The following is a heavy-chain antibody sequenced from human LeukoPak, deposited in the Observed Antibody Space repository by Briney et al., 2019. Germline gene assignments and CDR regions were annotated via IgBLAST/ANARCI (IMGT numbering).Heavy chain of an antibody. V-gene: IGHV1-69*05. CDR3: ARDGVVVVPAAILGRNPLPNWFDP. CDR1: GGTFSSYA. Sequence: SVKVSCKASGGTFSSYAISWVRQAPGQGLEWMGGVIPIFGTANYAQKFQGRVTMTRNTSTSTVYMELSSLRSEDTAVYYCARDGVVVVPAAILGRNPLPNWFDPWGQGTLVTVSS. J-gene: IGHJ5*02. D-gene: IGHD2-2*02. CDR2: VIPIFGTA.